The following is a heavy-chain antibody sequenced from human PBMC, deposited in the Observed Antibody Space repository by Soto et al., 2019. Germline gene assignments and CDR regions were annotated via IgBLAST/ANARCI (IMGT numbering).Heavy chain of an antibody. Sequence: QVQLQQWGAGLLKPSETLSLTCAVYGGSFSGYYWSWIRQPPGKGLEWIGEINHSGSTNYNPSLKSRVTISVDTSKNQFSLKLSSVTAADMAVYYCARGEAAVGIYYFDYWGQGTLVTVSS. V-gene: IGHV4-34*01. CDR2: INHSGST. J-gene: IGHJ4*02. CDR3: ARGEAAVGIYYFDY. CDR1: GGSFSGYY. D-gene: IGHD6-13*01.